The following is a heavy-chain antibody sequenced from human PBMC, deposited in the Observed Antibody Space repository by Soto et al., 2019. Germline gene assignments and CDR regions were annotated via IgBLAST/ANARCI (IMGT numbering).Heavy chain of an antibody. V-gene: IGHV3-30-3*01. CDR2: ISYDGGNQ. Sequence: HPWGSLRLACEASGFTFISSPMHWVRQGPGKGLEWVTVISYDGGNQYYADSVKGRFTISRDNSKDTLYLQMHSLRSDDMAVYFCARGPITQTSFIDHWGQGTLVTVSS. CDR1: GFTFISSP. CDR3: ARGPITQTSFIDH. D-gene: IGHD1-20*01. J-gene: IGHJ4*02.